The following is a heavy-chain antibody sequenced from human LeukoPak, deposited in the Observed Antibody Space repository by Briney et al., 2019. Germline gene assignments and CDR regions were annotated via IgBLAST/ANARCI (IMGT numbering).Heavy chain of an antibody. D-gene: IGHD6-13*01. CDR1: GFTFSSYW. J-gene: IGHJ4*02. CDR2: IYYSGST. CDR3: ARVSAAGLNLDY. Sequence: GSLRLSCAASGFTFSSYWMSWVRQPPGKGLEWIGSIYYSGSTYYNPSLKSRVTISVDTSKNQFSLKLSSVTAADTAVYYCARVSAAGLNLDYWGQGTLVTVSS. V-gene: IGHV4-39*07.